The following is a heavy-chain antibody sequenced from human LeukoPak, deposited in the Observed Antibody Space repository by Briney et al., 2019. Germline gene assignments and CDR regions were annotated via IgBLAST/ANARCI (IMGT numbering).Heavy chain of an antibody. CDR3: ARWDDYGDPPDAFDI. D-gene: IGHD4-17*01. CDR2: ISSSSSYI. Sequence: GGSLRLSCAASGFTFSSYSMNWVRQAPGKGLEWVSSISSSSSYIYYADSVKGRFTISRDNAKNSLYLQMNSLRAEDTAVYYCARWDDYGDPPDAFDIWGQGTMVTVSS. J-gene: IGHJ3*02. CDR1: GFTFSSYS. V-gene: IGHV3-21*01.